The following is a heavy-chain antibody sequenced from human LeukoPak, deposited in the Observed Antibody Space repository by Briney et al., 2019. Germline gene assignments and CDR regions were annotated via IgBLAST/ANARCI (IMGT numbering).Heavy chain of an antibody. V-gene: IGHV4-59*08. D-gene: IGHD3-22*01. J-gene: IGHJ4*02. CDR3: ARHHGDSSGYYNFDY. CDR2: IYYSGST. Sequence: PSETLSLTCTVSGGSISSYYWSWIRQPPGKGLEWIGYIYYSGSTNYNPSLKSRVTISVDTSKNQFSLKLSSVTAADTAVFYCARHHGDSSGYYNFDYWGQGALVTVSS. CDR1: GGSISSYY.